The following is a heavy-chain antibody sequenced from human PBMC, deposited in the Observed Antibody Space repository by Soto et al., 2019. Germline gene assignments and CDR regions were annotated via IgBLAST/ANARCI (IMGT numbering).Heavy chain of an antibody. CDR1: NGSIGSYY. Sequence: SETLSLTCTISNGSIGSYYWTWIRQPPGKGLEWIGHIYYSGSTNYNPSLKSRLTLSLDTSKNQFSLKLTSVTTADTAVYYCARVGRLITAAGLLDAWGQGTLVTVSS. CDR2: IYYSGST. J-gene: IGHJ5*02. V-gene: IGHV4-59*01. CDR3: ARVGRLITAAGLLDA. D-gene: IGHD6-13*01.